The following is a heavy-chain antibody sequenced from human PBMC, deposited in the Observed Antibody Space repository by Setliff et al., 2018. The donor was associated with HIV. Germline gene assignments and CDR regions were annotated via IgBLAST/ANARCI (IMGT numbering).Heavy chain of an antibody. Sequence: ASETLSLTCSVSGGSINSDNYYWGWIRQAPGKGLEWIWSIYYSGTTYYNPSLRGRVTISVDRSRNQFSLTLNSVTAADTATYYCASRGIVVVTMSMPDEFFVHWGHGTLVTVSS. CDR1: GGSINSDNYY. CDR3: ASRGIVVVTMSMPDEFFVH. CDR2: IYYSGTT. V-gene: IGHV4-39*01. J-gene: IGHJ1*01. D-gene: IGHD2-21*02.